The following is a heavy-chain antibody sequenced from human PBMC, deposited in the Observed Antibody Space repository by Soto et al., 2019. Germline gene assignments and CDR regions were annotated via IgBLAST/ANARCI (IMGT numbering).Heavy chain of an antibody. CDR2: IKSKTDGGTA. CDR3: TTGIYYDILTGYHNVAY. Sequence: XGSLRLSCVASGFNLSHPWMTWVRQASGKGLEWVGRIKSKTDGGTADYAAPVKGRATISRDDSKNTVYLQMNSLKTEDTAVYYCTTGIYYDILTGYHNVAYWGQGALVTVSS. CDR1: GFNLSHPW. V-gene: IGHV3-15*01. D-gene: IGHD3-9*01. J-gene: IGHJ4*02.